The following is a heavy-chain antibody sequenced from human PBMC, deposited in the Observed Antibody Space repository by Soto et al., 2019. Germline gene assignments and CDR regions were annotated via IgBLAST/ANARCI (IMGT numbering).Heavy chain of an antibody. Sequence: PGRSLRLSCASSGFTCSIYAMNWIRQDPGKGLEWVSGISGSGGSTYYSDSVKGHLTISRDNSKNTLYLQMNSLRAEDTAVYYCAKEVQRWPSGAMDVWGQGTTVTVSS. CDR1: GFTCSIYA. V-gene: IGHV3-23*01. CDR3: AKEVQRWPSGAMDV. J-gene: IGHJ6*02. D-gene: IGHD6-19*01. CDR2: ISGSGGST.